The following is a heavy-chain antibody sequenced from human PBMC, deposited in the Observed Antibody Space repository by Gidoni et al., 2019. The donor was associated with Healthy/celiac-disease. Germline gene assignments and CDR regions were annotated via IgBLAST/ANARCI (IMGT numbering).Heavy chain of an antibody. CDR3: ARGVQSSGSSFDY. J-gene: IGHJ4*02. CDR1: GGSISSSSYY. V-gene: IGHV4-39*07. D-gene: IGHD6-19*01. CDR2: IYYSGST. Sequence: QLQLQESGPGLVKPSETLSLTCTVSGGSISSSSYYWGWIRQPPGKGLEWIGSIYYSGSTYYNPSLKSRVTISVDTSKNQFSLKLSSVTAADTAVYYCARGVQSSGSSFDYWGQGTLVTVSS.